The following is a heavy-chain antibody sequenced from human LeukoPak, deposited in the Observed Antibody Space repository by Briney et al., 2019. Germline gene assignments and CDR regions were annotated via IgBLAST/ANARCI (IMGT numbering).Heavy chain of an antibody. Sequence: GGSLRLSCAASGFTFSSYAMSWVRQAPGKGLEWVSAISGSGGSTYYADSVKGRFTISRGNSKNTLYLQMNSLRAEDTAVYYCAGDDSSGYSRYWGQGTLVTVSS. V-gene: IGHV3-23*01. CDR1: GFTFSSYA. CDR3: AGDDSSGYSRY. J-gene: IGHJ4*02. CDR2: ISGSGGST. D-gene: IGHD3-22*01.